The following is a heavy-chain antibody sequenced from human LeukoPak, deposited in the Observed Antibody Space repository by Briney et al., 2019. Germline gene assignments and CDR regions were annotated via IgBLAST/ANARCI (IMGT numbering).Heavy chain of an antibody. J-gene: IGHJ4*02. CDR3: ARRLLTGYYEF. V-gene: IGHV3-21*01. Sequence: GGSLRLSCAAAGFTFTDYSMNWVRQAPGKGLEWVSTISSDSGHIYYADSVKGRFTISRDNAENSLYLQINSLRAEDTAVYYCARRLLTGYYEFWGQGTLVTVSS. D-gene: IGHD3-9*01. CDR2: ISSDSGHI. CDR1: GFTFTDYS.